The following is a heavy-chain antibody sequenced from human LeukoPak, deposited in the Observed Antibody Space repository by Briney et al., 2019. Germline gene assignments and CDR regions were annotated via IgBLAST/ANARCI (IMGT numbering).Heavy chain of an antibody. CDR2: ISTDGSST. CDR3: ARDFCGRTSCYPDY. V-gene: IGHV3-74*01. D-gene: IGHD2-2*01. J-gene: IGHJ4*02. Sequence: GGSLRLSCAASGFTFSSYWMHWVRQAPGKGLVWVSRISTDGSSTNYADSVKGRFTISRDNARNTLYLQMNSLGAEDTAVYYCARDFCGRTSCYPDYWGQGTLVTVSS. CDR1: GFTFSSYW.